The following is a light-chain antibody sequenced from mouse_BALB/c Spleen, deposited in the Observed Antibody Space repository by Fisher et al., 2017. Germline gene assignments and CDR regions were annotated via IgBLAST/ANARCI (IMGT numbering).Light chain of an antibody. CDR3: QQWSSYPYT. CDR1: SSVSSSY. Sequence: IVMTQSPAIMSASPGEKVTMTCRASSSVSSSYMHWYQQKSGTSPKRWIYDTSKLASGVPARFSGSGSGTSYSLTISRMEAEDAATYYCQQWSSYPYTFGAGTKLELK. J-gene: IGKJ5*01. V-gene: IGKV4-59*01. CDR2: DTS.